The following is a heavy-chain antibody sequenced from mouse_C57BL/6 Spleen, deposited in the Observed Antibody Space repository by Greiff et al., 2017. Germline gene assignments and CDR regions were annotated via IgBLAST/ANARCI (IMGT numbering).Heavy chain of an antibody. J-gene: IGHJ4*01. CDR3: ARQGWDYYAMDY. CDR2: ISNGGGST. CDR1: GFTFSDYY. V-gene: IGHV5-12*01. D-gene: IGHD2-3*01. Sequence: EVQRVESGGGLVQPGGSLKLSCAASGFTFSDYYMYWVRQTPEKRLEWVAYISNGGGSTYYPDTVKGRFTISRDNAKNTLYLQMSRLTSEDTAMYYCARQGWDYYAMDYWGQGTSVTVSS.